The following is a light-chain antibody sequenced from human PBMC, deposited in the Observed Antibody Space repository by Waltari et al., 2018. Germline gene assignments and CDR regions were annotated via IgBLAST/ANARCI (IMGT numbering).Light chain of an antibody. V-gene: IGKV2-28*01. Sequence: DMVMTQFPLSLPVTPGEPASISCRSGQTLLHSNGYNYLDWYLQKPGQSPQLLIYLGSNRAAEVPDRFSGSGSGTDFTLKISRVEAEDVGVYYCMQALQTPLTFGQGTKVEIK. CDR2: LGS. CDR1: QTLLHSNGYNY. J-gene: IGKJ1*01. CDR3: MQALQTPLT.